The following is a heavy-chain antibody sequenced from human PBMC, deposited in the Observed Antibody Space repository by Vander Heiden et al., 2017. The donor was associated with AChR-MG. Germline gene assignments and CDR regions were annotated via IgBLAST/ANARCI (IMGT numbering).Heavy chain of an antibody. CDR1: GGTFSSYA. Sequence: QVQLVQSGAEVKKPGSSVKVSCKASGGTFSSYAISWVRQAPGQGLEWMGGIIPIFGTANYAQKFQGRVTITADKSTSTAYMELSSLRSEDTAVYYCARPGFGVYAINYYYGMDVWGQGTTVTVSS. J-gene: IGHJ6*02. D-gene: IGHD2-8*01. CDR2: IIPIFGTA. V-gene: IGHV1-69*06. CDR3: ARPGFGVYAINYYYGMDV.